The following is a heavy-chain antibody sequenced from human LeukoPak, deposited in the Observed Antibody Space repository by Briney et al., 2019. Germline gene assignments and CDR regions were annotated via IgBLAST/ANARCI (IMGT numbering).Heavy chain of an antibody. CDR3: ARSRGGYCSSTSCSRFVY. Sequence: SETLSLTCTVSGGSISSGGYYWSWIRQHPGKGLEWIGYIYYSGSTYYNPSLKSRVTISVDTSKNQFSLKLSSVTAADTAVYYCARSRGGYCSSTSCSRFVYWGQGTLVTVSS. CDR1: GGSISSGGYY. CDR2: IYYSGST. J-gene: IGHJ4*02. D-gene: IGHD2-2*01. V-gene: IGHV4-31*03.